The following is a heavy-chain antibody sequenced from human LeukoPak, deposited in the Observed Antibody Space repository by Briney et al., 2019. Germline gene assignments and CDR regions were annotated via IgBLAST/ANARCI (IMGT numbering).Heavy chain of an antibody. CDR3: ARSTTVVTPVDY. CDR2: IYYSGNT. V-gene: IGHV4-30-4*01. CDR1: GGSISSDDYY. D-gene: IGHD4-23*01. Sequence: PSQTLSLTCTVSGGSISSDDYYWTWIRQPPGKGLEWIGYIYYSGNTYYNPPLKSRVSISVDTSKNQFSLKLSSVTAADTAVYYCARSTTVVTPVDYWGQGTLVTVSP. J-gene: IGHJ4*02.